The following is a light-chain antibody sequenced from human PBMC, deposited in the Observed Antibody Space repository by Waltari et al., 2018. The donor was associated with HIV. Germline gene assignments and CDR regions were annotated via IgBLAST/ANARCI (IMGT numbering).Light chain of an antibody. Sequence: QSALTQPASVSGSPGQSIPISCTGIRSGVGDYNYVAWYQQHPGKAPKLMIFDGGIRPSGVSNRFSGSKSGNTASLTISGLQAEDEANYYCSSYTSTYVVFGGGTKLTVL. V-gene: IGLV2-14*03. J-gene: IGLJ2*01. CDR3: SSYTSTYVV. CDR1: RSGVGDYNY. CDR2: DGG.